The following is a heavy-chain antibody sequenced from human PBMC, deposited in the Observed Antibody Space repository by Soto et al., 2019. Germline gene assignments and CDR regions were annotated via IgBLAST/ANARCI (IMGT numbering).Heavy chain of an antibody. CDR1: GFTFSDYS. D-gene: IGHD1-26*01. Sequence: EVQLVESGGGLAKPGGSLRLSCVASGFTFSDYSLNWVRQAPGKGLEWVSYISGSSTYTYYAESVQGRFTISRDNVNNILYLHVNSLRPEDTGVYYCAREPRSGGSWGLGTLVTVSS. CDR2: ISGSSTYT. V-gene: IGHV3-21*02. J-gene: IGHJ4*02. CDR3: AREPRSGGS.